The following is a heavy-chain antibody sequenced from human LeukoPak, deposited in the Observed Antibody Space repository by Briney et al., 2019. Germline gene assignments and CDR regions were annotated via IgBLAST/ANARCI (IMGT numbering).Heavy chain of an antibody. CDR1: GGSISRSTYY. CDR2: IHYSGNT. CDR3: AHKFAGSYAFDI. V-gene: IGHV4-39*07. Sequence: SETLSLTCIVSGGSISRSTYYWGWIRQPPGKGLEWIGSIHYSGNTYYNPSLKSRVTMSIDTSKNQFSLKLGSVTAVDTAVYYCAHKFAGSYAFDIWGQGTMVTVSS. J-gene: IGHJ3*02.